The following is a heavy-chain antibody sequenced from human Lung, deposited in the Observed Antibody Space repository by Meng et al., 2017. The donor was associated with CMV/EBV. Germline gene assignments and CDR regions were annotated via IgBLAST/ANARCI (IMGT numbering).Heavy chain of an antibody. CDR3: AKGHWGCSSTSCYLDAFDV. Sequence: GESLKISCAASGFIFSCYAMSWVRQAPGKGLEWVSSISGSGGSTSYADSVKGRFTISRDNSKNTLYLQMNSLRAEDTAVYYCAKGHWGCSSTSCYLDAFDVWGQGXIVTVSS. D-gene: IGHD2-2*01. CDR1: GFIFSCYA. J-gene: IGHJ3*01. CDR2: ISGSGGST. V-gene: IGHV3-23*01.